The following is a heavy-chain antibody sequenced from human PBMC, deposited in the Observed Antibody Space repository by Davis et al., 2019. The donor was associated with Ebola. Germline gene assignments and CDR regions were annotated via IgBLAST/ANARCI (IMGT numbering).Heavy chain of an antibody. CDR1: GGSISSYY. V-gene: IGHV4-34*01. CDR2: INHSGST. CDR3: ALGGDRDWFDP. D-gene: IGHD3-16*01. Sequence: SETLSLTCTVSGGSISSYYWSWIRQPPGKGLEWIGEINHSGSTNYNPSLKSRVTISVDTSKNQFSLKLSSVTAADTAVYYCALGGDRDWFDPWGQGTLVTVSS. J-gene: IGHJ5*02.